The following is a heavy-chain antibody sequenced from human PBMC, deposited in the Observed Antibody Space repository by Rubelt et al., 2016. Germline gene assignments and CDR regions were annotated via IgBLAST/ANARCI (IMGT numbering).Heavy chain of an antibody. CDR3: ARGGGGA. J-gene: IGHJ4*02. Sequence: NYAMSWVRQAPGKGLEWVSATSSSGGSTYYADSVRGRFTISRDNSKNTLYLQMNSLRAEDTAVYYCARGGGGAWGQGTLVTVSS. D-gene: IGHD3-16*01. CDR1: NYA. V-gene: IGHV3-23*01. CDR2: TSSSGGST.